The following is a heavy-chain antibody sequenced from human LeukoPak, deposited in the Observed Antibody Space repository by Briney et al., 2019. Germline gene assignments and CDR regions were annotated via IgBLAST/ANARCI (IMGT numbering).Heavy chain of an antibody. Sequence: GGSLRLSCAASGSTFSDYYMSWIGQPPGRGLEWVSYISSSGSTIYYADSVKGRFTISRDNAKNSLYLQMNSLRAEDTAVYYCARDPGSGWYHYYYGMDVWGQGTTVTVSS. CDR2: ISSSGSTI. D-gene: IGHD6-19*01. CDR3: ARDPGSGWYHYYYGMDV. V-gene: IGHV3-11*01. CDR1: GSTFSDYY. J-gene: IGHJ6*02.